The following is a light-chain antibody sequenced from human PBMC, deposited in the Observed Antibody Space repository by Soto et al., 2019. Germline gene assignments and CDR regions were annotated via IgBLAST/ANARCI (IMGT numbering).Light chain of an antibody. Sequence: IQMTQSPPSLSTSVGDRVTLASQASHSIYSYLDWYHQKPGKAPKLLIYDASNLETGVPSRFSGSGSRTQFSLTISSLQPEDVGTYFCQHYDSFPRTFGGGTKVDIK. J-gene: IGKJ4*01. V-gene: IGKV1-33*01. CDR2: DAS. CDR1: HSIYSY. CDR3: QHYDSFPRT.